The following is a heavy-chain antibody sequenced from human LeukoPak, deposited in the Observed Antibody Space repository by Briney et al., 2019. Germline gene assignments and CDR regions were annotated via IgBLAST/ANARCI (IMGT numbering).Heavy chain of an antibody. CDR2: ISHSGGT. J-gene: IGHJ4*02. Sequence: PSETLSLTCGVYGGSFSDYYWNWIRQPPGKGLEWIGEISHSGGTNYNPSLKSRVTISVDTSKNQFSLKLSSVTAADTDVYYCARVRYDSSGYYYVHFDYWGQGTLVTVSS. V-gene: IGHV4-34*01. CDR1: GGSFSDYY. CDR3: ARVRYDSSGYYYVHFDY. D-gene: IGHD3-22*01.